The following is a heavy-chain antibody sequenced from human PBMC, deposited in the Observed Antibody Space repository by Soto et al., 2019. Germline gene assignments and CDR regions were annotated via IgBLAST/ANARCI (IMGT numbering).Heavy chain of an antibody. CDR1: GGSIRNYY. V-gene: IGHV4-59*01. J-gene: IGHJ4*02. CDR3: AAAPRY. D-gene: IGHD2-15*01. CDR2: IYDGGST. Sequence: QVQLQESGPGLVKPSETLSLTCTVSGGSIRNYYWSWVRQPPGKGLEWIGYIYDGGSTNYNPSLKSRVTISIDSSKLQCSLRLTSVTAADTAVYYSAAAPRYWGQGTLVTVSS.